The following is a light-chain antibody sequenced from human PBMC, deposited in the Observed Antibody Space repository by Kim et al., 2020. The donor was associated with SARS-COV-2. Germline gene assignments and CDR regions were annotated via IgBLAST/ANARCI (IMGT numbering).Light chain of an antibody. Sequence: PGERATLSCKASQSVNSSYLAWYQRKVGQAPKLLIYGASNRATGIPDRFSGSGSGTDFALTISRLEPEDFAVYYCQQYGSSPPWMFGQGTKVEIK. CDR2: GAS. CDR1: QSVNSSY. J-gene: IGKJ1*01. CDR3: QQYGSSPPWM. V-gene: IGKV3-20*01.